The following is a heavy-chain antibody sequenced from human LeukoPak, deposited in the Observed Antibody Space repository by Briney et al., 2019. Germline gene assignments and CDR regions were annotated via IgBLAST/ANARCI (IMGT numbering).Heavy chain of an antibody. CDR3: AKGRYSDSVGYYSFDF. CDR2: ISYDETNK. D-gene: IGHD3-22*01. CDR1: GFTFSDYG. V-gene: IGHV3-30*18. J-gene: IGHJ4*02. Sequence: GGSLRLSCAASGFTFSDYGMHWVRQAPGKGLEWVAVISYDETNKYYADSVKGRFTISRDNSKNTLSLQMNSLRAEDTAVYFCAKGRYSDSVGYYSFDFWGQGSLVTVSS.